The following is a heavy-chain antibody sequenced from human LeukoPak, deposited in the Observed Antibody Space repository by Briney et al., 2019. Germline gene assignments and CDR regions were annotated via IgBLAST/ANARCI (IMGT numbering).Heavy chain of an antibody. D-gene: IGHD5-12*01. CDR2: ITGSRSRT. V-gene: IGHV3-23*01. Sequence: PGGSLRLSCAASGFTFSSFAMSWVRQAPGKGLEWVSVITGSRSRTSYADSVQGRFIISRDNSKNTVYLQMNSLRADDTAVYYCVREYRDRSEYFDYWGQGTLVTVSS. CDR3: VREYRDRSEYFDY. CDR1: GFTFSSFA. J-gene: IGHJ4*02.